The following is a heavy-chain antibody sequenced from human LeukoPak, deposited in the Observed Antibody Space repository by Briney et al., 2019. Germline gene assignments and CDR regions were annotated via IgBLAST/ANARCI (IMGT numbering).Heavy chain of an antibody. CDR2: IYYRSKWYN. CDR1: GDSVSGTSAG. CDR3: TRGGLVRGGLHWLDP. J-gene: IGHJ5*02. D-gene: IGHD3-10*01. Sequence: SQTLSLTSAISGDSVSGTSAGWNWIRQSPSRGLEWLGRIYYRSKWYNDYAPSVQSRITINPDTYKNQFSLQLNSVTHDDTAVYYCTRGGLVRGGLHWLDPWGQGTLVTVSS. V-gene: IGHV6-1*01.